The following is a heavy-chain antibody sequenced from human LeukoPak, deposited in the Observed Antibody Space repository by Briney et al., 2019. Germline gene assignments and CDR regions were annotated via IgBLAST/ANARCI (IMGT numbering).Heavy chain of an antibody. CDR2: IYYSGST. V-gene: IGHV4-39*07. CDR3: ARDGLGDGYNYRPLDN. Sequence: GSLRLSCAASGFTFSSYEMNWVRQPPGKGLEWIGSIYYSGSTYYNPSLKSRVTISVDTSKNQFSLKLSSVTAADTAVYYCARDGLGDGYNYRPLDNWGQGTLVTVSS. CDR1: GFTFSSYE. D-gene: IGHD5-24*01. J-gene: IGHJ4*02.